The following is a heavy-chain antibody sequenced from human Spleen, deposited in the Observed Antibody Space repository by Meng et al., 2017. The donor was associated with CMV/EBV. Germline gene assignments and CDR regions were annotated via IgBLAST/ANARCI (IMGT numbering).Heavy chain of an antibody. Sequence: GESLKISCAASGFIFSDHYLDWVRQTPGKGLEWVGRSRNKANRYTTEYAASVKGRFTVSRDESKNSLYLQMNSLRAEDTAVYYCAKDPRIAAAFQLLWFGESLRDNGMDVWGQGTTVTVSS. CDR2: SRNKANRYTT. V-gene: IGHV3-72*01. CDR1: GFIFSDHY. D-gene: IGHD3-10*01. CDR3: AKDPRIAAAFQLLWFGESLRDNGMDV. J-gene: IGHJ6*02.